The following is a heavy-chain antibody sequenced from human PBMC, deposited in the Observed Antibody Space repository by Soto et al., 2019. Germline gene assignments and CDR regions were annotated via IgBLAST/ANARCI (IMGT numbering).Heavy chain of an antibody. Sequence: SGGSLRLSCAASGFTFSSYAMHWVRQAPGKGLEYVSAISSNGGSTYYANSVKGRFTISRDNSKNTLYLQMGSLRAEDMAVYYCARSKAVAGTFDPWGQGTLVTVSS. CDR2: ISSNGGST. V-gene: IGHV3-64*01. CDR1: GFTFSSYA. CDR3: ARSKAVAGTFDP. J-gene: IGHJ5*02. D-gene: IGHD6-19*01.